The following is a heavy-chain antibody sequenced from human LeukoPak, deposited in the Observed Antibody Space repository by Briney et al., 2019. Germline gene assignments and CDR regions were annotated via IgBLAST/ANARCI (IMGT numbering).Heavy chain of an antibody. CDR2: IYYSGST. Sequence: SETLSLTCTVSGGSISSYYWSWIRQPPGKGLKWIGYIYYSGSTSYSPSLRSRVTISVDTSKNQFSLKLSSVTAADTAVYYCARRARKDYDFWSGYYTNDAFDIWGQGTMVTVSS. D-gene: IGHD3-3*01. CDR1: GGSISSYY. V-gene: IGHV4-59*01. CDR3: ARRARKDYDFWSGYYTNDAFDI. J-gene: IGHJ3*02.